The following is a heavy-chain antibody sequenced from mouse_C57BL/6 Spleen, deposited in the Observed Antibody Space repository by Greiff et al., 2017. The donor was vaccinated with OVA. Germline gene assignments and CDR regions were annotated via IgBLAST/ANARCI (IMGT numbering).Heavy chain of an antibody. CDR2: IDPSDSYT. V-gene: IGHV1-50*01. Sequence: VQLQQSGAELVKPGASVKLSCKASGYTFTSYWMQWVKQRPGQGLEWIGEIDPSDSYTNYNQKFKGKATLTVDTSSSTAYMQLSSLTSEDSAVYYCAYYGSRAYWGQGTLVTVSA. D-gene: IGHD1-1*01. CDR3: AYYGSRAY. J-gene: IGHJ3*01. CDR1: GYTFTSYW.